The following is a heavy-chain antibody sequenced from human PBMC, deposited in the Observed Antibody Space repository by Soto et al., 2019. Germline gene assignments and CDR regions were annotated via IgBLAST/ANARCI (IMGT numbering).Heavy chain of an antibody. Sequence: EVQLLDSGGGLVQPGGSLRLSCAASGFTFSNYAMTWVRQGPGKGLEWVSGISGSGGRSYYVDSVKGRFTISRDNSKITLYLQMNSQRAEDTAVYYCAKAYFVWSSEQPYYFDYWGQGTLVTVPS. J-gene: IGHJ4*02. CDR2: ISGSGGRS. V-gene: IGHV3-23*01. CDR1: GFTFSNYA. D-gene: IGHD3-16*01. CDR3: AKAYFVWSSEQPYYFDY.